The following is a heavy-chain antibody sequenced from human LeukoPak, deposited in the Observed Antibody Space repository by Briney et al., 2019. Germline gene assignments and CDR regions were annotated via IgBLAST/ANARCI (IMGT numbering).Heavy chain of an antibody. Sequence: SETLSLTCAVYGGSFSGYYWSWIRQPPGKGLEWIAYIFDIGSINYNPSLKSRVTISLDTSKNQLSLKLRSVTAADTAVYYCAGHHPRNTVDFWGQGTLVTVSS. CDR3: AGHHPRNTVDF. V-gene: IGHV4-59*08. CDR1: GGSFSGYY. CDR2: IFDIGSI. D-gene: IGHD2/OR15-2a*01. J-gene: IGHJ4*02.